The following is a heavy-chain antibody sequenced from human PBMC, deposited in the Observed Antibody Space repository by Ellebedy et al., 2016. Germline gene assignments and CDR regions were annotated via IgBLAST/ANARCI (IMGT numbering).Heavy chain of an antibody. Sequence: GGSLRLXCAASGFTLSSYWMHWVRQAPGKGLVWVSRINSEGSTTSYADSVKGRFTISRDNAKNTVYLQMNSLRAEDTAVYYCARGSGSYGDYFDYWGQGTLVTVSS. D-gene: IGHD3-22*01. V-gene: IGHV3-74*01. J-gene: IGHJ4*02. CDR3: ARGSGSYGDYFDY. CDR2: INSEGSTT. CDR1: GFTLSSYW.